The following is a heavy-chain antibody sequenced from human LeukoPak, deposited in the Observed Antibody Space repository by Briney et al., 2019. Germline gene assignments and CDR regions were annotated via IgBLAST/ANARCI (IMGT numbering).Heavy chain of an antibody. CDR2: ISSSSSYI. D-gene: IGHD2-2*01. CDR3: ARADWCSSTSCYAENWFDP. V-gene: IGHV3-11*06. CDR1: GFTFSDYY. J-gene: IGHJ5*02. Sequence: GGSLRLSCAASGFTFSDYYMSWIRQAPGKGLEWVSSISSSSSYIYYADSVKGRFTISRDNAKNSLYLQMDSLRAEDTAVYYCARADWCSSTSCYAENWFDPWGQGTLVTVSS.